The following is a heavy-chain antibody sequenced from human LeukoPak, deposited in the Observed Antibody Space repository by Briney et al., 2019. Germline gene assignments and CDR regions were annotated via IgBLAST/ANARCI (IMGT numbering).Heavy chain of an antibody. J-gene: IGHJ6*02. V-gene: IGHV3-74*01. CDR1: GFTFGSYW. CDR2: INSDGSST. CDR3: AGHEPYYYYGMDV. Sequence: GGSLRLSCAASGFTFGSYWMHWVRQAPGKGLVWVSRINSDGSSTSYADSVKGRFTISRDNAKNSLYLQMNSLRAEDTAVYYCAGHEPYYYYGMDVWGQGTTVTVSS. D-gene: IGHD1-14*01.